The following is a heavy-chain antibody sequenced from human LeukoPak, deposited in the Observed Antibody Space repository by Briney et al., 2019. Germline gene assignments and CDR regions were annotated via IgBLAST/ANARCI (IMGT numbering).Heavy chain of an antibody. J-gene: IGHJ4*02. Sequence: GASVTVSCKASGGTFSSYAISWVRQAPGQGLEWMGGIIPIFGTANYAQKFQGRVTITADESTSTAYMELSSLRSEDTAVYYCARAPDPSDYFDYWGQGTLVTVSS. V-gene: IGHV1-69*13. CDR3: ARAPDPSDYFDY. CDR1: GGTFSSYA. CDR2: IIPIFGTA.